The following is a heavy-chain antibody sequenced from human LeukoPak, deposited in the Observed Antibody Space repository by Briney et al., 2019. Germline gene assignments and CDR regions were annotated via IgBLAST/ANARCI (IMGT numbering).Heavy chain of an antibody. CDR3: TKKRTTSVTDWFDP. CDR1: GFTFSSYA. Sequence: GGSLRLSCTASGFTFSSYAMTWVRQAPGKGLECVSVISGIGTTTYYADSVKGRFTVSRDNSKNTLFLQMNSLRVEDTATYSCTKKRTTSVTDWFDPWGQGTLVTVSS. J-gene: IGHJ5*02. D-gene: IGHD4-17*01. CDR2: ISGIGTTT. V-gene: IGHV3-23*01.